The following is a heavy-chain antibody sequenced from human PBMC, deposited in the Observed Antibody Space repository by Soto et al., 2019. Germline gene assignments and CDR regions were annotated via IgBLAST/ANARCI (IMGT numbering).Heavy chain of an antibody. CDR3: ASSYYDSSGYYGTFDY. Sequence: QVQLQESGPGLVKPSETLSLTCTVSGGSISSYYWSWIRQPPGKGLEWIGYIYYSGSTNYNPSLKRRVTISVDTSKNQFSLKLSSVTAADTAVYYCASSYYDSSGYYGTFDYWVQGTLVTVSS. D-gene: IGHD3-22*01. V-gene: IGHV4-59*01. CDR1: GGSISSYY. J-gene: IGHJ4*02. CDR2: IYYSGST.